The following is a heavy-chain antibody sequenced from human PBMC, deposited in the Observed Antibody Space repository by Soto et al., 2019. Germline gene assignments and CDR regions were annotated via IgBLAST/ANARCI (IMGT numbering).Heavy chain of an antibody. D-gene: IGHD3-16*01. J-gene: IGHJ5*02. V-gene: IGHV3-7*01. CDR2: IKQDGSET. CDR1: GFTFSSYW. Sequence: EAQLVESGGGLVQPGGSLRVSCAVSGFTFSSYWMSWVRQAPGKGLEWVAKIKQDGSETDYVDSVKGRFTISRDNAKNSLYLHMNTLRAEDTAVYFCARGGTDAYDWFDPWGQGTRVTVS. CDR3: ARGGTDAYDWFDP.